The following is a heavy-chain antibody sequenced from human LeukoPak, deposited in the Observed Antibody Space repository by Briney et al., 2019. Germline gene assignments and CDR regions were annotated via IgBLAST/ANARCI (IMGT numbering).Heavy chain of an antibody. CDR3: ARGIVSGPSGMDV. V-gene: IGHV1-46*01. Sequence: ASVKVSCKASGYTFTSYYMHWVRQAPGQGLEWMGIINPRGGSTSYAQKFQGRVTMTRDTSTSTVYMELSSLRAEDTAVYYCARGIVSGPSGMDVWGQGTTVTVSS. J-gene: IGHJ6*02. CDR1: GYTFTSYY. CDR2: INPRGGST. D-gene: IGHD2-15*01.